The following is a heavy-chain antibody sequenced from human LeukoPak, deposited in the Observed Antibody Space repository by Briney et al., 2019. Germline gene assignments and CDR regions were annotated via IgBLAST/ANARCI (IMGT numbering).Heavy chain of an antibody. CDR3: ARGSSGSYGSFDY. Sequence: SETLSLICTVSGYSISSGYYWGWIRQPPGKGLEWIGSIYHSGSTYYNPSLKSRVTISVDTSKNQFSLKLSSVTAADTAVYYCARGSSGSYGSFDYWGQGTLVTVSS. CDR1: GYSISSGYY. CDR2: IYHSGST. D-gene: IGHD1-26*01. J-gene: IGHJ4*02. V-gene: IGHV4-38-2*02.